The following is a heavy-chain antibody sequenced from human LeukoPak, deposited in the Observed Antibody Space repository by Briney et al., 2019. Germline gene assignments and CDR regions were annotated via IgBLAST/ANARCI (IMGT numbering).Heavy chain of an antibody. CDR1: GFTFDDYA. CDR3: AKDLGSGSLRGYFDY. D-gene: IGHD3-10*01. J-gene: IGHJ4*02. V-gene: IGHV3-9*01. CDR2: ISWNSGSI. Sequence: PGGSLRLSCAASGFTFDDYAMHWVRQAPGKGLEWVSGISWNSGSIGYADSVKGRFTISRDNAKNSLYLQMNSLRAEDTALYYCAKDLGSGSLRGYFDYWGQGTLVTVSS.